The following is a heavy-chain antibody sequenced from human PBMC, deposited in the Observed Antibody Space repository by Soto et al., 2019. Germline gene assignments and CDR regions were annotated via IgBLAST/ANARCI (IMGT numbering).Heavy chain of an antibody. D-gene: IGHD3-22*01. CDR2: IYHGGSS. V-gene: IGHV4-4*02. CDR3: ARDRDSSDTGGMDV. Sequence: QVQLQESGPGLVKPSWTLSLTCAVSGGSISSSKWWSWVRQPPGKGLEWIGQIYHGGSSDYNPSLKNRVTIPIDKSKNQFSLQLSSVTAADTDVYYCARDRDSSDTGGMDVWGQGNTVTVSS. CDR1: GGSISSSKW. J-gene: IGHJ6*02.